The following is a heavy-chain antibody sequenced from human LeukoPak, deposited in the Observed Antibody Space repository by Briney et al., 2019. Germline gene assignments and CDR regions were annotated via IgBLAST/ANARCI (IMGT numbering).Heavy chain of an antibody. CDR1: GYTXTGYY. CDR2: INPNSGGT. J-gene: IGHJ4*02. CDR3: SREDY. Sequence: ASVKVSCKTSGYTXTGYYLHWVRQAPGQGLEWVGWINPNSGGTHYAQKFQGRVTMTRDTSITTVYMELSRLRSDDTAVYYCSREDYWGQGTLVTVSS. V-gene: IGHV1-2*02.